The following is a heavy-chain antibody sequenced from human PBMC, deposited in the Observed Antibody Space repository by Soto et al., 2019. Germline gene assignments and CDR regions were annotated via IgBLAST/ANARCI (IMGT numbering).Heavy chain of an antibody. V-gene: IGHV1-46*01. CDR1: GYTFTSYY. D-gene: IGHD3-9*01. CDR2: INPSGGST. Sequence: ASVKVSCKASGYTFTSYYMHWVRQAPGQGLEWMGIINPSGGSTSYAQKFQGRVTMTRDTSTSTVYMELSSLRSEDTAVYYCARVDYDILTGYSGAMDVWGQGTTVTVSS. CDR3: ARVDYDILTGYSGAMDV. J-gene: IGHJ6*02.